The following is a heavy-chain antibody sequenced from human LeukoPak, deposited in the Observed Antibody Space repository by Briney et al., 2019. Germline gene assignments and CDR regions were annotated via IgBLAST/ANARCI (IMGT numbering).Heavy chain of an antibody. J-gene: IGHJ3*02. D-gene: IGHD2-15*01. CDR1: GGSISISSYY. Sequence: KPSETLSLTCTVSGGSISISSYYWGWIRQPPGKGLEWIGSVYYTGSTYYSPSLKSRVTISVDTSKNQFSLRLSSVTAADTSVYYCARGYCSGSCYGGAAFDIWGQGTMVTVSS. CDR2: VYYTGST. V-gene: IGHV4-39*01. CDR3: ARGYCSGSCYGGAAFDI.